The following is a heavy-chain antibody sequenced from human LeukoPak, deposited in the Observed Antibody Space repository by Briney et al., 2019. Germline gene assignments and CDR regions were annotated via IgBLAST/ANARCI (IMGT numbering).Heavy chain of an antibody. CDR3: AISLLYYDSRGGFEI. CDR1: GYSFTGYY. J-gene: IGHJ3*02. D-gene: IGHD3-22*01. V-gene: IGHV1-2*02. Sequence: ASVTVSRKTSGYSFTGYYLHWVRPAPAQGLEWVGWINPGNGDTNLAQEPQGRVTITSDTSISTAYMTLNSLRSNDTAVYYCAISLLYYDSRGGFEIWGQGTTVIVS. CDR2: INPGNGDT.